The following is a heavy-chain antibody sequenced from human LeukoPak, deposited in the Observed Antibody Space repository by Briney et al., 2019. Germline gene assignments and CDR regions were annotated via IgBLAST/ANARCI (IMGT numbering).Heavy chain of an antibody. J-gene: IGHJ3*02. V-gene: IGHV4-59*01. CDR1: GGSISSYY. CDR3: ARGSIAARNDAFDI. Sequence: PSETLSLTCTVSGGSISSYYWNWIRKPPGRGLEWIGYIYYSGSTNYNPSLKSRVTISVDTSENQFSLKLSFVTAADTAVYYCARGSIAARNDAFDIWGQGTMVTVSS. D-gene: IGHD6-6*01. CDR2: IYYSGST.